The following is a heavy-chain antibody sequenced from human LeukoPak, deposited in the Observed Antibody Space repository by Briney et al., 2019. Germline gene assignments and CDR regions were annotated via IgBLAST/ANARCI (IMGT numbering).Heavy chain of an antibody. CDR3: ARGPGVVVVPAAQY. J-gene: IGHJ4*02. CDR2: IFYDGSNK. D-gene: IGHD2-2*01. Sequence: GGSLRLSCAVSGCTFSSHAIHCVRQAPGKGLEWVGVIFYDGSNKYYADAVKGRFTISRDNSKNTLYLQMNSLRAEDTAVYYCARGPGVVVVPAAQYWGQGTLVTVSS. V-gene: IGHV3-30-3*01. CDR1: GCTFSSHA.